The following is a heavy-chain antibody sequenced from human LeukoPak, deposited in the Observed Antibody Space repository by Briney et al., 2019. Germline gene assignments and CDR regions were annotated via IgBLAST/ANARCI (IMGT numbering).Heavy chain of an antibody. J-gene: IGHJ6*02. V-gene: IGHV4-34*01. CDR3: ARGVKSIAARRYYYYGMDV. CDR1: GGTFNNYY. Sequence: SETLSLTCAVSGGTFNNYYWSWIRQPPGKGLEWIGEINHSGSTNYNPSLKSRVTISVDTSKNQFSLKLSSVTAADTAVYYCARGVKSIAARRYYYYGMDVWGQGTTVTVSS. D-gene: IGHD6-6*01. CDR2: INHSGST.